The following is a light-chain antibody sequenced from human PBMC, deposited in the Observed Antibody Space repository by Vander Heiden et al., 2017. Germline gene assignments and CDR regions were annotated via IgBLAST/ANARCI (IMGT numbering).Light chain of an antibody. CDR1: TSNIGAGYD. V-gene: IGLV1-40*01. CDR2: GNI. CDR3: QSYDNNISGLV. J-gene: IGLJ2*01. Sequence: SALTQPPSVSGAPGQSVTISCTGITSNIGAGYDVHWYQQLPGRAPKLLIFGNINRPSGVPERFSGSKSGTSASLAINGLQAEDEANYYCQSYDNNISGLVFGGGTKLTVL.